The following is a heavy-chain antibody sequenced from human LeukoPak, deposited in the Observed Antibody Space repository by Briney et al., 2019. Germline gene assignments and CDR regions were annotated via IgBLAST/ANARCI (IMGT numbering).Heavy chain of an antibody. J-gene: IGHJ4*02. CDR1: GGSISSYY. V-gene: IGHV4-59*08. D-gene: IGHD5-18*01. CDR2: IYYSGST. Sequence: PSETLSLTCTVSGGSISSYYWSWIRQPPGKGLEWIGYIYYSGSTNYNPSLKSRVTISVDTSKNQFSLKLSSVTAADTAVYYCARRGYSYGDHFDYWGQGTLVTVSS. CDR3: ARRGYSYGDHFDY.